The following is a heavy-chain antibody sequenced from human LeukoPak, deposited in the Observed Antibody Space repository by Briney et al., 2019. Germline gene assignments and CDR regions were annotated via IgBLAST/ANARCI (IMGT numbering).Heavy chain of an antibody. Sequence: GGSLRLSCAASDFSFITYAMSWVRQAPGKGLEWVSVIYSGGSTYYADSVKGRLTISRDNSKNTLYLQMNSLRAEDTAVYYCARDRLTYMDVWGKGTTVTISS. V-gene: IGHV3-53*01. J-gene: IGHJ6*03. CDR1: DFSFITYA. CDR3: ARDRLTYMDV. CDR2: IYSGGST.